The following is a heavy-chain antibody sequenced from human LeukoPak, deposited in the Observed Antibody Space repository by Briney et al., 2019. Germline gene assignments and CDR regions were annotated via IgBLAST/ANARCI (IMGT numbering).Heavy chain of an antibody. D-gene: IGHD6-19*01. V-gene: IGHV4-4*07. Sequence: PSETLSLTCTVSGGSISSYYWSWIRQPAGKRLEWIGRSTSGSTNYNPSLKSRVTMSVDTSKNQFSLKVSSVTAADSAVYYCAREGYSSGWYGGMDVWGQGTTVTVSS. J-gene: IGHJ6*02. CDR3: AREGYSSGWYGGMDV. CDR1: GGSISSYY. CDR2: STSGST.